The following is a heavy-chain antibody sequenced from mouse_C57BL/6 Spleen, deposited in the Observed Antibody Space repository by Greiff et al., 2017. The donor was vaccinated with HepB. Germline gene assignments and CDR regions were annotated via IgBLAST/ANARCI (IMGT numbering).Heavy chain of an antibody. D-gene: IGHD5-1*01. CDR3: ARQGGVPHYYAMDY. Sequence: EVKLQESGGGLVQPGGSLKLSCAASGFTFSDYGMAWVRQAPRKGPEWVAFISNLAYSIYYADTVTGRFTISRENAKNTLYLEMSSLRSEDTAMYYCARQGGVPHYYAMDYWGQGTSVTVSS. V-gene: IGHV5-15*01. J-gene: IGHJ4*01. CDR1: GFTFSDYG. CDR2: ISNLAYSI.